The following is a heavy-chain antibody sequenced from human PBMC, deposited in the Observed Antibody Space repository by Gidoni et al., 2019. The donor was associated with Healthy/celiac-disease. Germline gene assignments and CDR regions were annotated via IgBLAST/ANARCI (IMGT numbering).Heavy chain of an antibody. J-gene: IGHJ4*02. D-gene: IGHD5-18*01. V-gene: IGHV4-39*01. Sequence: QLQLQASGPGLVTPSATLSLTCTVSGCSISTSTRYWGWVRQPPGKGLEWIGSIYASGTAYYNPSRRSRVTISVDTSETQFSLKMTSVTAADTAVFFCARHVPGDTSMAAFGSFDHWGQGALVTVSS. CDR2: IYASGTA. CDR1: GCSISTSTRY. CDR3: ARHVPGDTSMAAFGSFDH.